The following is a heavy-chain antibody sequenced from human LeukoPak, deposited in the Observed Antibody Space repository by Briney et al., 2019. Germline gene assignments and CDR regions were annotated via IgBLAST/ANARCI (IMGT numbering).Heavy chain of an antibody. CDR1: GFTFDDYA. J-gene: IGHJ5*02. CDR2: ISWNSGSI. D-gene: IGHD3-3*02. Sequence: PGRSLRLSCAASGFTFDDYAMHWVRQAPGKGLEWVSGISWNSGSIGYADSVKGRFTISRDNSKNTLYLQMNSLRAEDTAVYYCAKDENHFWSGYYPNYFDPWGQGTLVTVSS. CDR3: AKDENHFWSGYYPNYFDP. V-gene: IGHV3-9*01.